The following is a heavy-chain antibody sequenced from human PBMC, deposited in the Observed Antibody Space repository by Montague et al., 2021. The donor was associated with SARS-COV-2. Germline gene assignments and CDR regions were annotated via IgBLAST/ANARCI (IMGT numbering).Heavy chain of an antibody. V-gene: IGHV4-34*01. CDR3: AREPQVGAMDY. CDR2: IYHSGST. Sequence: SETLSLTCAVYGGSFSGYYWSWIRQPPGKGLEWIGEIYHSGSTNYNPSLKSRVTISVDTSKNQFSLRLSSVTAADTAVYYCAREPQVGAMDYWGQGTLVTVSS. CDR1: GGSFSGYY. D-gene: IGHD1-26*01. J-gene: IGHJ4*02.